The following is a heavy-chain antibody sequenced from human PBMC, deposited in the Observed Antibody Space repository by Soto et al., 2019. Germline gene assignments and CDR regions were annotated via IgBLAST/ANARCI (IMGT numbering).Heavy chain of an antibody. D-gene: IGHD4-17*01. CDR1: GFTFSSYE. CDR2: ISSSGSTI. Sequence: EVQLVESGGGLVQPGGSLRLSCAASGFTFSSYEMNWVRQAPGKGLEWVSYISSSGSTIYYADSVKGRFTISRDNDKNSLYLQMNSRRAEDTAVYYCARTRRGLVGYFDYWGQGTLVTVSS. V-gene: IGHV3-48*03. CDR3: ARTRRGLVGYFDY. J-gene: IGHJ4*02.